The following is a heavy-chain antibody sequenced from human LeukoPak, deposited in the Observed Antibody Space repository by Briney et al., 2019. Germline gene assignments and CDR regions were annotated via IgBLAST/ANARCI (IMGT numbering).Heavy chain of an antibody. J-gene: IGHJ4*02. Sequence: GGSLRLSCAASGYTFSGYAMSWVRRAPGKGLEWVSGISGSGVSTYYADSVKGRFTISRDNSKNTLYLQMNSLRAEGTAIYYCAKGGPRSSSGWNDYWGQGTLVTVSS. CDR2: ISGSGVST. CDR1: GYTFSGYA. CDR3: AKGGPRSSSGWNDY. V-gene: IGHV3-23*01. D-gene: IGHD6-19*01.